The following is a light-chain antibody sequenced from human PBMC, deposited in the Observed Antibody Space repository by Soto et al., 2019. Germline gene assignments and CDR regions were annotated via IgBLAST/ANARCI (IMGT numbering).Light chain of an antibody. CDR2: AAS. J-gene: IGKJ1*01. Sequence: TQSPGTLSASVGDRVTLTCRAAQSLNSRLAWYQQKPGKAPKLLIYAASTLQSGVPSRFSGSGSGTDFTLTISCLQSEDFATYYCQQYYSYPRTFGQGTKVDIK. CDR1: QSLNSR. V-gene: IGKV1-8*01. CDR3: QQYYSYPRT.